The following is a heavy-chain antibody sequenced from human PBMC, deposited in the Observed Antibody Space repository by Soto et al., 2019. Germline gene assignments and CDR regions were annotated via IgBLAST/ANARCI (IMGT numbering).Heavy chain of an antibody. CDR2: INPKSGGT. Sequence: QVQLVQSGAEVKKPGASVKVSCKASGYSFTDYHIHWVRQAPGQGREWLGRINPKSGGTSTAQKFQGWVTMTTETSISTASMELTRLTSDDTAIYYCARGDSTDCSNGVCSFFYNHDMDVWGQGTTVTVSS. D-gene: IGHD2-8*01. CDR3: ARGDSTDCSNGVCSFFYNHDMDV. V-gene: IGHV1-2*04. CDR1: GYSFTDYH. J-gene: IGHJ6*02.